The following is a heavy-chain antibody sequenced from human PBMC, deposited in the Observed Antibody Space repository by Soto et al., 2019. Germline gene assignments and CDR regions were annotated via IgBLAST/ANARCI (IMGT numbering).Heavy chain of an antibody. D-gene: IGHD3-22*01. CDR3: ARGGYYDSSGYYSESLYFDY. CDR1: GGSISSGGYS. V-gene: IGHV4-30-2*01. Sequence: QLQLQESGSGLVKPSQTLSLTCAVSGGSISSGGYSWSWIRQPPGKGLEWIGYIYHSGSTYYNPSLKSRVTISVDRSKNQFSVKLSSVTAADTAVYYCARGGYYDSSGYYSESLYFDYWGQGTLVTVSS. J-gene: IGHJ4*02. CDR2: IYHSGST.